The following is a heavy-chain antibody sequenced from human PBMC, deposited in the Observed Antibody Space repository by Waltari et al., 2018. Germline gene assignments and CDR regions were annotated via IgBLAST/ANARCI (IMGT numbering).Heavy chain of an antibody. V-gene: IGHV4-4*07. J-gene: IGHJ4*02. CDR3: AREGAWDSSTPDY. CDR1: GGSISSYS. CDR2: IYTSGST. D-gene: IGHD6-13*01. Sequence: QVQLQESGPGLVTPSETLSLPCTVPGGSISSYSWSWIRQPAGKGLEWIGRIYTSGSTNYNPSLKSRVTMSVDTSKNQFSLKLSSVTAADTAVYYCAREGAWDSSTPDYWGQGTLVTVSS.